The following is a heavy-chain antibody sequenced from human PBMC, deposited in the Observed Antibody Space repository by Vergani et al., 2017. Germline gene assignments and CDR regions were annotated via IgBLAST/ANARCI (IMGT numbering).Heavy chain of an antibody. CDR3: ARGPPYTIFGDTGSYYFDY. CDR2: IYYSGST. Sequence: QVQLQESGPGLVKPSETLSLTCTVSGGSISSYYWSWIRQPPGKGLEWIGYIYYSGSTNYNPSLKSRVTISVDTSKNQFSLKLSSVTAADTAVYYCARGPPYTIFGDTGSYYFDYWGQGTLVTVSS. D-gene: IGHD3-3*01. V-gene: IGHV4-59*12. CDR1: GGSISSYY. J-gene: IGHJ4*02.